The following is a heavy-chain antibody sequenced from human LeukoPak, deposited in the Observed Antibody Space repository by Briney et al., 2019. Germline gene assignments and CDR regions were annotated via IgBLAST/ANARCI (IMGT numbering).Heavy chain of an antibody. D-gene: IGHD4-17*01. CDR1: GGSISSYY. Sequence: PSETLSLTCTVSGGSISSYYWSWVRQAPGKGLEWVGRIKSKTDGGTTDYAAPVKGKFTISRDDSKNTLYLQMNSLKTEDTAVYYCTTDGDYVYAFDIWGQGTMVTVSS. V-gene: IGHV3-15*01. CDR3: TTDGDYVYAFDI. J-gene: IGHJ3*02. CDR2: IKSKTDGGTT.